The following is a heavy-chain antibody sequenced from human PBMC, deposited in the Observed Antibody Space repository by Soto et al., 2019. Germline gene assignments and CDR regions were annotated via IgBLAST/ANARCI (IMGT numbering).Heavy chain of an antibody. CDR1: GFTFSSYA. V-gene: IGHV3-74*01. Sequence: PGGSLRLSCAASGFTFSSYAMNWVRQAPGKGLGWVSGISGNGGRTTYADSVKGRFTISRDNAKNMLHLQMNSLRAEDTAVYYCARALTYYYDIDYWGQGTLVTVSS. J-gene: IGHJ4*02. D-gene: IGHD3-22*01. CDR2: ISGNGGRT. CDR3: ARALTYYYDIDY.